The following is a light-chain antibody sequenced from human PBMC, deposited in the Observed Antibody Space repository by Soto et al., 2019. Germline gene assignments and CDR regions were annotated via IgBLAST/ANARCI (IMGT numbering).Light chain of an antibody. J-gene: IGLJ2*01. CDR3: AVWDDSLNRRV. Sequence: QSVLTQPPSASGTPGQRVTISCSGGSSSIGANTVNWYQQLPGTAPKLLIYGHNQRPSGVPDRFSGSKSGTSASLAISGLQSEDEAIYYCAVWDDSLNRRVFGGGTQLTVL. CDR2: GHN. CDR1: SSSIGANT. V-gene: IGLV1-44*01.